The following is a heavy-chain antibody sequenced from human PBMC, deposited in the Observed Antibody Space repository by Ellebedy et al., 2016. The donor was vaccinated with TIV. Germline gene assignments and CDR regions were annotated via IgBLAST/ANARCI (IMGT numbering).Heavy chain of an antibody. CDR2: ISSASSTI. D-gene: IGHD4-17*01. J-gene: IGHJ4*02. V-gene: IGHV3-48*01. Sequence: PGGSLRLSCVASGFTFSTYSMNWVRQAPAKGPEWVSYISSASSTINYADSLKGRFTVSRDNANASLYLQMDSLRADDTAVYYCARAGDYNLLSPAGGYWGQGTLVTVSS. CDR1: GFTFSTYS. CDR3: ARAGDYNLLSPAGGY.